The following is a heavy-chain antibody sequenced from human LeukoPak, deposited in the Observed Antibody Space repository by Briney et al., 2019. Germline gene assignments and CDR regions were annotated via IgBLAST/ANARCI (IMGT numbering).Heavy chain of an antibody. CDR1: GYTFTSYG. CDR2: IGPYNGNT. V-gene: IGHV1-18*01. J-gene: IGHJ4*02. Sequence: ASVKVSCKASGYTFTSYGITWVRQAPGQGLEWMGWIGPYNGNTNYAQKFQGRVTLTTDTSTATAYMELRSLRSDDTAVYYCARGPHERSGYPDDWGQGTLVTVSS. D-gene: IGHD3-22*01. CDR3: ARGPHERSGYPDD.